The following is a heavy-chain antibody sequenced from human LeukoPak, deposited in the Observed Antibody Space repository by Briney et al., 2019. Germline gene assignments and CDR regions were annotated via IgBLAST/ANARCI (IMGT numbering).Heavy chain of an antibody. D-gene: IGHD3-10*01. CDR1: GYTFTSYY. Sequence: WASVKVSCKASGYTFTSYYMHWVRQAPGQGLEWMGIINPSGGSTSYAQKFQGRVAMTRDTSTSTVYMELSSLRSEDTAVYYCARAPLLLWFGELSQYLDYWGQGTLVTVSS. CDR2: INPSGGST. V-gene: IGHV1-46*01. CDR3: ARAPLLLWFGELSQYLDY. J-gene: IGHJ4*02.